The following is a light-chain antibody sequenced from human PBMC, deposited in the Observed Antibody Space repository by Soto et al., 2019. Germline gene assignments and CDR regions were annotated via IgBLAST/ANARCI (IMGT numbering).Light chain of an antibody. CDR3: QQRTDFA. CDR1: QSLDIY. Sequence: ERGLTQSPDTLSLSPGETATLSCRASQSLDIYLAWYQQKPGQAPRLLVYDASNRAMGIPPRFSGSGSGTDFTLTISGLETEDFEVYYCQQRTDFAFGGGTKVELK. CDR2: DAS. V-gene: IGKV3-11*01. J-gene: IGKJ4*01.